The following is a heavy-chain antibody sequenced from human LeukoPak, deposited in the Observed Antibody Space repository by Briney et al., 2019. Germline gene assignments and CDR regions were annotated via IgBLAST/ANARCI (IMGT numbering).Heavy chain of an antibody. CDR1: GYTFTSYY. D-gene: IGHD3-3*01. V-gene: IGHV1-46*01. J-gene: IGHJ4*02. CDR3: ARDGARSDFDY. CDR2: INPSGGST. Sequence: GASVKVSCKASGYTFTSYYIYWVRQAPGQGLEWIGRINPSGGSTTYEQKFQGRVTMTRDTSTSTVYMELSSLRSEDTAVYYCARDGARSDFDYWGQGTLVTVSS.